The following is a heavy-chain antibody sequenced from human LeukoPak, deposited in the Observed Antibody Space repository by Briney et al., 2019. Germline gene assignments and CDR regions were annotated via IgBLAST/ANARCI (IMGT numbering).Heavy chain of an antibody. CDR2: ISSDGSST. V-gene: IGHV3-74*03. CDR3: ARDQRVTGRPDIDY. J-gene: IGHJ4*02. Sequence: GGSLRLSCAASGFTFRNHWMHWVRQTPGKGLVWVSRISSDGSSTTYADSVKGRFTISRDNAKNTLYPQMNNLRAEDTAMYYCARDQRVTGRPDIDYWGQGTLVIVSS. D-gene: IGHD6-6*01. CDR1: GFTFRNHW.